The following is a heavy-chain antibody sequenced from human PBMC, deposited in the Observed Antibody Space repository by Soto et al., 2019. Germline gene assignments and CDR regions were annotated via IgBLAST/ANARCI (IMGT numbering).Heavy chain of an antibody. CDR3: ARQWWELLGWFDP. Sequence: SDTLSLSCAVSGGSISSSSYYWGWIRQPPGNGLEWIGSIYYSGSTYYNPSLKSRVTISVDTSKNQFSLKLSSVTAADTAVYYCARQWWELLGWFDPWGQGTLVTVSS. V-gene: IGHV4-39*01. D-gene: IGHD1-26*01. CDR1: GGSISSSSYY. J-gene: IGHJ5*02. CDR2: IYYSGST.